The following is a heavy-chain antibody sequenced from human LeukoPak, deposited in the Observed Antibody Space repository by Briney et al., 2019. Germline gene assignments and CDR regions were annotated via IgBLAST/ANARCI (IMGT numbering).Heavy chain of an antibody. CDR2: IYYSGST. V-gene: IGHV4-59*01. D-gene: IGHD4-17*01. CDR3: ARCPMTTVTSCRFDP. CDR1: GGSISSYY. Sequence: SETLSLTCTVSGGSISSYYWSWIRQPPGKGLEWIGYIYYSGSTNYNPSLKSRVTISVDTSKNQFSLKLSSVTAADTAVYYCARCPMTTVTSCRFDPWGQGTLVTVSS. J-gene: IGHJ5*02.